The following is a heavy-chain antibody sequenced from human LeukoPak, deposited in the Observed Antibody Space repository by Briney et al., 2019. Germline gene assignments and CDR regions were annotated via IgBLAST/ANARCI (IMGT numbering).Heavy chain of an antibody. D-gene: IGHD3-10*01. Sequence: GGSLRLSCAASGFTFSSYGMHWVRQAPGKGLEWVAVIWYDGSNKYYADSVKGRFTISRDNSKNTLYLQMNSLRAEDTAVYYCARDPSITMVRGVITEFDYWGQGTLVTVSS. V-gene: IGHV3-33*01. CDR2: IWYDGSNK. CDR1: GFTFSSYG. J-gene: IGHJ4*02. CDR3: ARDPSITMVRGVITEFDY.